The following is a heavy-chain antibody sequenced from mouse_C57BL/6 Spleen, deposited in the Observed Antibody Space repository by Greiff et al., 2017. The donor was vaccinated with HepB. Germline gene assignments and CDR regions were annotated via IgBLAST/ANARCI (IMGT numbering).Heavy chain of an antibody. Sequence: DVMLVESGGGLVKPGGSLKLSCAASGFTFSSYAMSWVRQTPEKRLEWVATISDGGSYTYYPDNVKGRFTISRDNAKNNLYLQMSHLKSEDTAMYYCARYYGSSPWFAYWGQGTLVTVSA. CDR3: ARYYGSSPWFAY. V-gene: IGHV5-4*03. CDR1: GFTFSSYA. D-gene: IGHD1-1*01. CDR2: ISDGGSYT. J-gene: IGHJ3*01.